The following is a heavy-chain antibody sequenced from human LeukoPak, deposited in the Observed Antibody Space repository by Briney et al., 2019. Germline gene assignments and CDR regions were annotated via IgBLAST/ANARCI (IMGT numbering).Heavy chain of an antibody. D-gene: IGHD5-12*01. CDR2: INPNSGGT. J-gene: IGHJ5*02. Sequence: ASVKVSCKASGYTFTSYYMHWVRQAPGQGLEWMGWINPNSGGTNYAQKFQGRVTMTRNTSISTAYMELSSLRSEDTAVYYCARGVGYSGYDYWFEPWGQGTLVTVSS. CDR1: GYTFTSYY. CDR3: ARGVGYSGYDYWFEP. V-gene: IGHV1-2*02.